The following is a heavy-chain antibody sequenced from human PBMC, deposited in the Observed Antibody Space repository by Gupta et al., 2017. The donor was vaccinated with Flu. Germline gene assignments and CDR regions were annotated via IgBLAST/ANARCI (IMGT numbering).Heavy chain of an antibody. J-gene: IGHJ6*02. CDR2: IWYDGSNK. V-gene: IGHV3-33*01. Sequence: QVQLVESGGGVVQPGRSLRLSCAASGFTFSSYGMHWVRQAPGKGLEWVAVIWYDGSNKYYADSVKGRFTISRDNSKNTLYLQMNSLRAEDTAVYYCARGTYSSSSFPDYYGMDVWGQGTTVTVSS. CDR3: ARGTYSSSSFPDYYGMDV. D-gene: IGHD6-6*01. CDR1: GFTFSSYG.